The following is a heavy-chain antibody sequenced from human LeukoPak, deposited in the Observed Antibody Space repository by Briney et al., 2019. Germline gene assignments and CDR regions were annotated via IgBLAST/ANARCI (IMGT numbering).Heavy chain of an antibody. CDR2: IIGSGGST. D-gene: IGHD1-26*01. J-gene: IGHJ4*02. Sequence: PGASLRLSCAASGFTFSSYAMSWVRQAPGKGLEWVSAIIGSGGSTYYADSVKGRFTISRDNSKNTLYLQMNRLRAEDTAVYYCAKLRWELVIYYFDYWGQGTLVTVSS. CDR3: AKLRWELVIYYFDY. V-gene: IGHV3-23*01. CDR1: GFTFSSYA.